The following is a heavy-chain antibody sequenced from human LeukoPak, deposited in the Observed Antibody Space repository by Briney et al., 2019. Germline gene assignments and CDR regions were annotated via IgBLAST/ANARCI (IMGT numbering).Heavy chain of an antibody. CDR2: IYHSGST. V-gene: IGHV4-4*02. CDR3: AAPAVAGGRAFDI. D-gene: IGHD6-19*01. CDR1: GGSISSSNW. J-gene: IGHJ3*02. Sequence: SETLSLTCAVSGGSISSSNWWSWVRQPPGKGPEWIGEIYHSGSTNYNPSLKSRVTISVDKSKNQFSLKLSSVTAADTAVYYCAAPAVAGGRAFDIWGQGTMVTVSS.